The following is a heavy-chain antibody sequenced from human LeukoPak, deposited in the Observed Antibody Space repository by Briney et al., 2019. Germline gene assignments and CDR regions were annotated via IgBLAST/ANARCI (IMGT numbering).Heavy chain of an antibody. CDR2: IYPGDSDT. V-gene: IGHV5-51*01. D-gene: IGHD3-10*01. CDR3: ASRDRESLFDY. J-gene: IGHJ4*02. Sequence: GESLKISCKGSGYSFSSHWIGWVRQKPGKGLEWMGIIYPGDSDTRYSPSFQGQVTISADKSISTAYLQWSSLKASDTAMYYCASRDRESLFDYWGQGTLVTVSS. CDR1: GYSFSSHW.